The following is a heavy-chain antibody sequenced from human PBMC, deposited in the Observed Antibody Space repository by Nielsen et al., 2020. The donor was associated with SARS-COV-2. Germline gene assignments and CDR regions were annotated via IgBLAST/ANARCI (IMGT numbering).Heavy chain of an antibody. J-gene: IGHJ6*02. Sequence: GESLKISCKGSGYSFSSDWVAWVRQLPGKGLEWMGRIDPTDSFTQYSPSFKGHVTISADKTRSIAYLQWSSLEASDSAIYYCSRMSSSWHFYGMDVWGQGTTVSV. CDR3: SRMSSSWHFYGMDV. CDR1: GYSFSSDW. D-gene: IGHD6-13*01. V-gene: IGHV5-10-1*01. CDR2: IDPTDSFT.